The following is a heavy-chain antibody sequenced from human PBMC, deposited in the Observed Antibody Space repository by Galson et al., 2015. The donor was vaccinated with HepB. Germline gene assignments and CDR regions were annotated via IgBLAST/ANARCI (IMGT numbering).Heavy chain of an antibody. CDR1: GFTFSSFS. Sequence: SLRLSCAVSGFTFSSFSMNWVRQAPGKGLEWVSSISSGSSSMYYIDSVKGRFPISRDNAMNSLYLQMNSLRAEDTAVYYGARARYAGSGTYGGAVFHTDVWGKGTTVSVSS. CDR3: ARARYAGSGTYGGAVFHTDV. V-gene: IGHV3-21*01. CDR2: ISSGSSSM. D-gene: IGHD3-10*01. J-gene: IGHJ6*03.